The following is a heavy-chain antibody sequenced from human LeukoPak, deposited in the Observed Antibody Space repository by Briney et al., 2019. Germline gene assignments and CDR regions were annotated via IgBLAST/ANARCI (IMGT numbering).Heavy chain of an antibody. J-gene: IGHJ4*02. Sequence: ASVKVSCKASGHTFTGYYMHWVRQAPGQGLEWMGWVNPNSGGTNYAQKFQGRVTMTRDTSISTAYMELSRLRSDDTAVYYCAREHIGYCSGGSCYVTDYWGQGTLVTVSS. CDR2: VNPNSGGT. CDR1: GHTFTGYY. V-gene: IGHV1-2*02. CDR3: AREHIGYCSGGSCYVTDY. D-gene: IGHD2-15*01.